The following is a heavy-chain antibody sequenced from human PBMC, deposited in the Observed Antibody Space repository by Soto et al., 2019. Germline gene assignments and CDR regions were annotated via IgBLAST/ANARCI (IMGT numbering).Heavy chain of an antibody. CDR1: DDSINSDKYY. Sequence: QLQLQESGPGLVKPSETLSLTCSVSDDSINSDKYYWGWIRQPPGKGLEWIGSIYYSGNPYYNPSLQTRVTMALSKSRRQFSLTLNSVPATDSAVYSCARLEGLATISYSFDFWGPGALVTVS. CDR2: IYYSGNP. D-gene: IGHD3-9*01. CDR3: ARLEGLATISYSFDF. J-gene: IGHJ4*02. V-gene: IGHV4-39*01.